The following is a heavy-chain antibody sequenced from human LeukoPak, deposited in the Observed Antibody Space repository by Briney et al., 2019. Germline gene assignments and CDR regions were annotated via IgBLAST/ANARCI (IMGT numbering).Heavy chain of an antibody. Sequence: SVKVSCKASGYTFTSYYMHWVRQAPGQGLEWMGIINPSGGSTSYAQKFQGRVTMTEDTSTDTAYMELSSLRSEDTAVYYCATPRAAAGWTLFSLFDWGQGTLVTVSS. CDR1: GYTFTSYY. CDR2: INPSGGST. D-gene: IGHD6-13*01. J-gene: IGHJ4*02. CDR3: ATPRAAAGWTLFSLFD. V-gene: IGHV1-46*01.